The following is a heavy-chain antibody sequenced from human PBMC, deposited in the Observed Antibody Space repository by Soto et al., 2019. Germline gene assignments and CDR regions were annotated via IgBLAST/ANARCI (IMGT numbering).Heavy chain of an antibody. J-gene: IGHJ4*02. Sequence: EVQLVESGGGLVQPGRSLRLSCAASGFTFDDYTMHWVRQAPGKGLEWVSLISWDSRKVDYADSVKGRFSISRDNARSSLYLQMNSLTPEDTAIYCCAKNMDYFACSVSRPYEQWGRGTLVAVSS. CDR3: AKNMDYFACSVSRPYEQ. D-gene: IGHD3-22*01. CDR2: ISWDSRKV. CDR1: GFTFDDYT. V-gene: IGHV3-9*01.